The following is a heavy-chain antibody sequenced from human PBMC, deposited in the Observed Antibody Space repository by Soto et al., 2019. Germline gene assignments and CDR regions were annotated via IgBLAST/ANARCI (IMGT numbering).Heavy chain of an antibody. D-gene: IGHD6-6*01. CDR3: ARDVLYSTSRIDS. CDR2: IYYSGST. V-gene: IGHV4-30-4*01. J-gene: IGHJ4*02. Sequence: SETLSLTCTVSDDSISTSSYYWSWIRQPPGKGLEWIGYIYYSGSTYYTPSLRSRVTISVDTSKNQFSLKLSSVTAADTAVYYCARDVLYSTSRIDSWGQGTLVTVSS. CDR1: DDSISTSSYY.